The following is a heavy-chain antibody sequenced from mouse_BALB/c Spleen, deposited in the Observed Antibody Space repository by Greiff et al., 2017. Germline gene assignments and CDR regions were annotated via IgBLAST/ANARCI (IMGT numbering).Heavy chain of an antibody. CDR2: ISDGGSYT. V-gene: IGHV5-4*02. Sequence: EVQRVESGGGLVKPGGSLKLSCAASGFTFSDYYMYWVRQTPEKRLEWVATISDGGSYTYYPDSVKGRFTISRDNAKNNLYLQMSSLKSEDTAMYYCARGGYDGDFAYWGQGTLVTVSA. D-gene: IGHD2-2*01. CDR1: GFTFSDYY. CDR3: ARGGYDGDFAY. J-gene: IGHJ3*01.